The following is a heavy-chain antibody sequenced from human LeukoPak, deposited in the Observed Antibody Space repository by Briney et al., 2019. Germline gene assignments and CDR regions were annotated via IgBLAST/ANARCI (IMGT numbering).Heavy chain of an antibody. CDR1: GGSISSSSYY. V-gene: IGHV4-39*07. D-gene: IGHD6-19*01. Sequence: SETLSLTCTVSGGSISSSSYYWGWIRQPPGKGLEWIGSIYYSGSTYYNPSLKSRVTVSVDTSKNHFSLKVSSVTAADTAVYYCARTETYSSGWNDAFFDYWAREPWSPSRQ. CDR3: ARTETYSSGWNDAFFDY. CDR2: IYYSGST. J-gene: IGHJ4*02.